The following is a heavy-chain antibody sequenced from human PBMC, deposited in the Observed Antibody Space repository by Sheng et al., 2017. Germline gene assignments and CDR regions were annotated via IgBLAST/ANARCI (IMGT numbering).Heavy chain of an antibody. J-gene: IGHJ4*02. CDR1: GFTFSNNW. D-gene: IGHD3-22*01. V-gene: IGHV3-74*01. CDR2: INSDGSST. Sequence: EVQLVESGGGLVQPGGSLRLSCAASGFTFSNNWMHWVRQAPGKGLVWVSRINSDGSSTSYADSVKGRFSISRDNAKNTLYLQMNSLRAEDTAVYYCARDLNVFLVVVSSWGSWGQGTLVTVSS. CDR3: ARDLNVFLVVVSSWGS.